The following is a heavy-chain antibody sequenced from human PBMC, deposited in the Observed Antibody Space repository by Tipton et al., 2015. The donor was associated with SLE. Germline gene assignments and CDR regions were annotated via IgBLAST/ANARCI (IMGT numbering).Heavy chain of an antibody. CDR3: ARDVSLQARTWWLDP. V-gene: IGHV1-46*01. D-gene: IGHD5-24*01. Sequence: QVQLVQSGAEVKRPGASVRVSCKASGYDFSRHYMHWVRQAPGQGLEWMGIMWPNGRRTAYEQKFQARITMTRDMSASRDYLELTSLTSDDTAVYYCARDVSLQARTWWLDPWGQGTLITVSS. CDR2: MWPNGRRT. J-gene: IGHJ5*02. CDR1: GYDFSRHY.